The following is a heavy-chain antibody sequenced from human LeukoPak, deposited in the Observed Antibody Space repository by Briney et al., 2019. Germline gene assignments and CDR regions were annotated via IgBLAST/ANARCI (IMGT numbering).Heavy chain of an antibody. CDR2: INQDGSAK. CDR3: ASAPNENYFDF. V-gene: IGHV3-7*01. J-gene: IGHJ4*02. Sequence: PGGSLRLSCAASGFTFSSYWMSWVRQAPGKRLEWVANINQDGSAKDYGGSVEGRFTISRDNAKNSLYLQMNSLTAEDTAVYFCASAPNENYFDFWGQGTLVTVSS. CDR1: GFTFSSYW.